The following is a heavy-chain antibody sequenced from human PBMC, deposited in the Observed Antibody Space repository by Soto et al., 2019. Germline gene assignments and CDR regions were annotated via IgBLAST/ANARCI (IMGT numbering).Heavy chain of an antibody. D-gene: IGHD2-8*01. CDR3: ARDQDGYSDL. CDR1: GGTFHSYA. Sequence: PVKVSCKASGGTFHSYAISWVRQAPGQGCEWRGGIIPIFGTATYAQKFQGRVTITADKSTSTAYMELSSLRFEDTAVYYCARDQDGYSDLWGRGTLVPVSP. J-gene: IGHJ2*01. V-gene: IGHV1-69*06. CDR2: IIPIFGTA.